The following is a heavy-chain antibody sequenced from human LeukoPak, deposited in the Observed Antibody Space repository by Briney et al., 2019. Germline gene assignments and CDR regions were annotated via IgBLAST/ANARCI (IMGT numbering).Heavy chain of an antibody. J-gene: IGHJ3*02. Sequence: GGSLRLSCAASGFISSSYWMTWVRQAPGKGPEWVANIKQDGSEKYYVDSVKGRFTISRDNAKNSLYLQMNSLRVEDTAVYYCARDAFSRISIFGVVSDAFDIWGQGTMVTVSS. CDR1: GFISSSYW. CDR3: ARDAFSRISIFGVVSDAFDI. V-gene: IGHV3-7*01. CDR2: IKQDGSEK. D-gene: IGHD3-3*01.